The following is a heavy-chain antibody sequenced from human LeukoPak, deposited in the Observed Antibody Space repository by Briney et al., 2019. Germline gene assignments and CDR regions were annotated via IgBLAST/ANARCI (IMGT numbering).Heavy chain of an antibody. CDR1: GGSISSSSYY. Sequence: SETLSLTCTVSGGSISSSSYYWGWIRQPPGKGLEWIGSIYYSGSTYYNPSLKSRVTISVDTSKNQFSLKLSSVTAADTAVYYCARDFAGSSWYRKAFDIWGQGTMVTVSS. V-gene: IGHV4-39*07. D-gene: IGHD6-13*01. CDR3: ARDFAGSSWYRKAFDI. CDR2: IYYSGST. J-gene: IGHJ3*02.